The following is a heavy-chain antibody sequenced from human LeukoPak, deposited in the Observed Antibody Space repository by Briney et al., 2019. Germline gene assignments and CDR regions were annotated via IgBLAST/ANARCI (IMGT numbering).Heavy chain of an antibody. CDR1: GGSISSSSSY. D-gene: IGHD6-13*01. V-gene: IGHV4-39*01. CDR3: ARTAGPHYYSYGMDV. J-gene: IGHJ6*02. CDR2: IYYSGST. Sequence: SETLSLTCTVSGGSISSSSSYWGWIRQPPGKGLEWIGSIYYSGSTYYNPSLKSRVTISVDTSKNQFSLKLSSVTAADTAVYYCARTAGPHYYSYGMDVWGQGTTVTVSS.